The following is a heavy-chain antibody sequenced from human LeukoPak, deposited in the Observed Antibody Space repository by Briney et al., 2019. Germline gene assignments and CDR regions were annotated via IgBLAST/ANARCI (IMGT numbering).Heavy chain of an antibody. D-gene: IGHD3-22*01. J-gene: IGHJ4*02. CDR1: GFTFSDHY. CDR2: TRNKANSYTT. Sequence: GGSLRLSCAASGFTFSDHYMDWVRQAPGKGLEWVGRTRNKANSYTTEYAASVKGRFTISRDDSKNSLYLHMKSLKTEDTAVYYCARGKGTYYYDSSGYYVLDYWGQGTLVTVSS. V-gene: IGHV3-72*01. CDR3: ARGKGTYYYDSSGYYVLDY.